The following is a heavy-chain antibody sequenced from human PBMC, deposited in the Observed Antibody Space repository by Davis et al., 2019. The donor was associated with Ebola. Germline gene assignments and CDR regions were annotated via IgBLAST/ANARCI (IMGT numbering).Heavy chain of an antibody. Sequence: AASVKVSCKASGYTFSNYVMNWVRQAPGQGLEWMGYINPYNGNTNYAQKLQGRVTMTADTATGTAYMELRSLRSDDTAVYYCAREYTSFSSHYFNSWGQGTLVTVSS. V-gene: IGHV1-18*01. CDR3: AREYTSFSSHYFNS. D-gene: IGHD1-14*01. CDR2: INPYNGNT. CDR1: GYTFSNYV. J-gene: IGHJ4*02.